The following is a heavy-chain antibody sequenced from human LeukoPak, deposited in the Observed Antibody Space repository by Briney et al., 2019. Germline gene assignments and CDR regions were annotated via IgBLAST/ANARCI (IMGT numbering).Heavy chain of an antibody. J-gene: IGHJ6*03. Sequence: GGSLRLSCAASGFTFSSFSMNWVRQAPGKGLEWVSSISSTSSYIYYADSVKGRFTISRDKDKNSVYLQMTSLRAEDTAVYYCARESGSRSYYYMDVWGKGTTVTVSS. D-gene: IGHD2-2*01. V-gene: IGHV3-21*01. CDR2: ISSTSSYI. CDR3: ARESGSRSYYYMDV. CDR1: GFTFSSFS.